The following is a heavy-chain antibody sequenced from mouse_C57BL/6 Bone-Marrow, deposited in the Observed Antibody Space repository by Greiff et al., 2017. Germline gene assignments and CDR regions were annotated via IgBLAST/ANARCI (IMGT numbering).Heavy chain of an antibody. CDR3: ARRSIYYDYGDAMDY. V-gene: IGHV1-9*01. CDR2: ILPGSGST. CDR1: GYTFTGYW. J-gene: IGHJ4*01. D-gene: IGHD2-4*01. Sequence: QVQLKQSGAELMKPGASVKLSCKATGYTFTGYWIEWVKQRPGHGLEWIGEILPGSGSTNYNEKVKGKATFTADTSSNTAYMQLSSLTTADSAIYYCARRSIYYDYGDAMDYWGQGTSVTVSS.